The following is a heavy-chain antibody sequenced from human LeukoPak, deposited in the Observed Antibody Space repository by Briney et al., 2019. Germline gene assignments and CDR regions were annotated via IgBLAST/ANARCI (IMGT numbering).Heavy chain of an antibody. CDR3: AKGPPLSAP. J-gene: IGHJ5*02. V-gene: IGHV3-48*04. CDR1: GFTFSSYS. Sequence: PGGSLRLSCAASGFTFSSYSLNWVRQAPGKGLEWVSYIGTSGSTIYYVDSVKGRFTISRDNTKSSLYLQMNSLRAEDTAVYYCAKGPPLSAPWGKETLATV. CDR2: IGTSGSTI.